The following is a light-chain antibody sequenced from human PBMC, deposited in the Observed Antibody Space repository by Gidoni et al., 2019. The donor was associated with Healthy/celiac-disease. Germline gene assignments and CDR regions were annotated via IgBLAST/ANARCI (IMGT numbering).Light chain of an antibody. V-gene: IGKV1-39*01. Sequence: DIRMTQSPSSLSASVGDRVTITCRASQSISSYLNWYQQKPGKAPKLLIYAASSLESGVPSRLSGSGSGTDFTLTISSLQPEDFATYYCQQSYSTPPFTFGPGTKVDIK. J-gene: IGKJ3*01. CDR3: QQSYSTPPFT. CDR1: QSISSY. CDR2: AAS.